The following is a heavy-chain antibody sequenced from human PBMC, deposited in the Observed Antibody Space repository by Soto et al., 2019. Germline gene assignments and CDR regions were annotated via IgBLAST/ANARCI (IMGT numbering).Heavy chain of an antibody. CDR3: ARGPYSSGWYVVDY. CDR1: GASISAYS. D-gene: IGHD6-19*01. J-gene: IGHJ4*02. Sequence: LXLTCTVSGASISAYSWSWIRQPAGKGLECIGRLYSSGNTNYNPSFKSRLTMSADTSKNQFSLKLSSVTAADTAVYCCARGPYSSGWYVVDYWGQGTLVPSPQ. CDR2: LYSSGNT. V-gene: IGHV4-4*07.